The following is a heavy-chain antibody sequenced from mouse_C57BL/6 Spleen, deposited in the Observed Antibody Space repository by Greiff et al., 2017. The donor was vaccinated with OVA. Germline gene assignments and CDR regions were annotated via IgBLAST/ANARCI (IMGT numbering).Heavy chain of an antibody. D-gene: IGHD1-3*01. CDR2: IDPSDSYT. CDR1: GYTFTSYW. Sequence: QVQLQQPGAELVLPGASVKLSCKASGYTFTSYWMQWVNQRPGQGLEWIGEIDPSDSYTNYNQKFKGKATLTVDTSSSTAYMQLSSLTSEDSAGYYCARSGKGFAYWGQGTLVTVSA. CDR3: ARSGKGFAY. V-gene: IGHV1-50*01. J-gene: IGHJ3*01.